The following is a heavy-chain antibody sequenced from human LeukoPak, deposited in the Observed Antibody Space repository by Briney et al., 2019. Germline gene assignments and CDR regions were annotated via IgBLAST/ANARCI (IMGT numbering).Heavy chain of an antibody. V-gene: IGHV1-69*05. CDR3: ARAPGYCSGGSCLDY. Sequence: SVKVSCKASGGTFSSYAISWVRQAPGQGLEWMGRIIPNFGTANYAQKFQGRVTITTDESTSTAYMELSSLRSEDTAVYYCARAPGYCSGGSCLDYWGQGTLVTVSS. D-gene: IGHD2-15*01. J-gene: IGHJ4*02. CDR2: IIPNFGTA. CDR1: GGTFSSYA.